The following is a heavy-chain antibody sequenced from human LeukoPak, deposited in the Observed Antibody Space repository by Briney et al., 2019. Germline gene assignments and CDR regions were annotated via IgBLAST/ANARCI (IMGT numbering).Heavy chain of an antibody. CDR3: ARENYYGSGAPMDC. CDR1: GGSISSYY. V-gene: IGHV4-59*01. Sequence: KTSETLSLTCTVSGGSISSYYWSWIRQPPGKGLEWIGYIYYSGSTNYNPSLKSRVTISVDTSKNQFSLKLNSVTAADTAVYYCARENYYGSGAPMDCWGQGTLVTVSS. D-gene: IGHD3-10*01. CDR2: IYYSGST. J-gene: IGHJ4*02.